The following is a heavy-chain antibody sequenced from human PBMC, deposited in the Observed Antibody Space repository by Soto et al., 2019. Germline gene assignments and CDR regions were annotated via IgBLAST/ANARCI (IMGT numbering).Heavy chain of an antibody. D-gene: IGHD6-19*01. CDR3: RLSSGWDDFDY. CDR2: INHSGIT. V-gene: IGHV4-34*01. CDR1: GGSFSGHY. Sequence: SETLSLTCVVYGGSFSGHYWTWIRQPPGKGLEWIGEINHSGITHYNPSLKSRVTISVDTSKKQISLNLNSVTAADTAVYYCRLSSGWDDFDYWGQGTVVTVSS. J-gene: IGHJ4*02.